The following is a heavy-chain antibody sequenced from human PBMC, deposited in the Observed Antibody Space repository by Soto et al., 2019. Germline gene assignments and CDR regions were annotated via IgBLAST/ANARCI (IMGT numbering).Heavy chain of an antibody. CDR3: AASIFYYGMDV. Sequence: LSGKGSGYNVTAYWIGWVRQMPGKGLEWMGIIYPGDSTITYSPSFQGQVTISADKSITTAYLQWSSLKASDTAIYYCAASIFYYGMDVWGQGTTVTVSS. CDR2: IYPGDSTI. CDR1: GYNVTAYW. J-gene: IGHJ6*02. V-gene: IGHV5-51*01.